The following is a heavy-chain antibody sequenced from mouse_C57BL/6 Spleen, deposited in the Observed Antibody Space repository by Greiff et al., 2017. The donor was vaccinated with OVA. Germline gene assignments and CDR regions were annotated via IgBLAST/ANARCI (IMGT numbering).Heavy chain of an antibody. CDR2: INYDGSST. Sequence: EVQLQESEGGLVQPGSSMKLSCTASGFTFSDYYMAWVRQVPEKGLEWVANINYDGSSTYYLDSLKSRFIISRDNAKNILYLQMSSLKSEDTATYYCARALSLDYWGQGTTLTVSS. J-gene: IGHJ2*01. CDR3: ARALSLDY. CDR1: GFTFSDYY. V-gene: IGHV5-16*01. D-gene: IGHD6-5*01.